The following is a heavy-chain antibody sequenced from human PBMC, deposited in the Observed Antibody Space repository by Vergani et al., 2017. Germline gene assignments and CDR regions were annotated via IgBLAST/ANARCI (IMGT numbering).Heavy chain of an antibody. CDR3: ATNSCGTPGCQIVDFRE. Sequence: QVHLVESGGGVVQPGRSLRLSCVVSGFTSSYYGMHWVRQAPGKGLEWVAVISYDGTQKYYADSVKGRFTISRDNSKSTLYLQMNSLRTEDTAVYYCATNSCGTPGCQIVDFREWGQGTLVTVSS. D-gene: IGHD1-1*01. J-gene: IGHJ1*01. CDR2: ISYDGTQK. V-gene: IGHV3-30*03. CDR1: GFTSSYYG.